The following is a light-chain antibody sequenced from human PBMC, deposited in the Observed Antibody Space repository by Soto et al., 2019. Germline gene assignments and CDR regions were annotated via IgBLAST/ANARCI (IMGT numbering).Light chain of an antibody. V-gene: IGLV1-47*01. CDR2: RNS. J-gene: IGLJ1*01. CDR1: ASTIGRNY. CDR3: AAWDDNLSGFYV. Sequence: QSVPTQPPSASGTPGQRVTISCSGSASTIGRNYVYWYQQLPGTAPKLLIYRNSQWPSGVPDRFSGSKSGTSASLAISGLRSEDEADYYCAAWDDNLSGFYVFGDGTKVTVL.